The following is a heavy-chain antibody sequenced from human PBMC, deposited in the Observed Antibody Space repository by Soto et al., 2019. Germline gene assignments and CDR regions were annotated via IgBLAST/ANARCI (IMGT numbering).Heavy chain of an antibody. J-gene: IGHJ6*02. CDR1: GFTFSSYW. CDR2: INSDGSST. CDR3: ARAVVVVPAAMWSSDYYYGMDV. D-gene: IGHD2-2*01. V-gene: IGHV3-74*01. Sequence: GGSLRLSCAASGFTFSSYWMHWVRQAPGKGLVWVSRINSDGSSTSYADSVKGRFTISRDNAKNTLYLQMNSLRAEDTAVYYCARAVVVVPAAMWSSDYYYGMDVWGQGTTVTVSS.